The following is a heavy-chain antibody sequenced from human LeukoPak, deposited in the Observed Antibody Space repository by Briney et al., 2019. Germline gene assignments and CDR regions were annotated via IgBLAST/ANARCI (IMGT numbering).Heavy chain of an antibody. J-gene: IGHJ4*02. CDR3: ARERGYSSSWYGGVEY. Sequence: PGGTLRLSSAASGFIFCSIRMNCVPPAQGKGLEWVANIKQDGSERCYVDSVKGRFSIARDNAKKSLYLQMNSLRAEDSAVYYWARERGYSSSWYGGVEYWGQGTLVTVSS. D-gene: IGHD6-13*01. CDR2: IKQDGSER. CDR1: GFIFCSIR. V-gene: IGHV3-7*01.